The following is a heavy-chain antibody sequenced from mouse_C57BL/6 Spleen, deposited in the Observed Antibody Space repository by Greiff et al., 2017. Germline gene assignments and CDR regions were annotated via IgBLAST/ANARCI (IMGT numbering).Heavy chain of an antibody. CDR3: AREDYYGSSYYFDY. J-gene: IGHJ2*01. D-gene: IGHD1-1*01. CDR1: GYSFTSYY. CDR2: IYPGSGNT. V-gene: IGHV1-66*01. Sequence: QVQLKQSGPELVKPGASVKISCKASGYSFTSYYIHWVKQRPGQGLEWIGWIYPGSGNTKYNEKFKGKATLTADTSSSTAYMQLSSLTSEDSAVYYCAREDYYGSSYYFDYWGQGTTLTVSS.